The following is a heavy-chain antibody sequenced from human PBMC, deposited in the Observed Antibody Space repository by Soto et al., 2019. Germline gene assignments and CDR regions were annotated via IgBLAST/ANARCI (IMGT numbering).Heavy chain of an antibody. CDR2: INQDGSVK. CDR1: GFTFSSYW. CDR3: ARDEDFVVGETPYDAFNI. V-gene: IGHV3-7*01. D-gene: IGHD2-15*01. Sequence: EVQLVETGGGLVQPGGSLRLSCAASGFTFSSYWMTWVRQAPGKGLEWVANINQDGSVKNYVDSVKGRITISRDSAKNSLYLQMNSLRAEDTAVYYCARDEDFVVGETPYDAFNIWGQGTMVTVSS. J-gene: IGHJ3*02.